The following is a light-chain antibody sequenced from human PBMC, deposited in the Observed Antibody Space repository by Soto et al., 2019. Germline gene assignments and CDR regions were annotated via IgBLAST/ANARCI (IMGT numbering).Light chain of an antibody. J-gene: IGKJ4*01. CDR3: QQRTNWPRT. Sequence: EIVLTQSPATLSLSPGERATLSCRASQSVRSYLAWYQQKPGQAPRLLIYDASNRATGIPARFSGSGSGTVFSLTISSLEPEDFAVYYCQQRTNWPRTFGGGTKVEIK. CDR1: QSVRSY. V-gene: IGKV3-11*01. CDR2: DAS.